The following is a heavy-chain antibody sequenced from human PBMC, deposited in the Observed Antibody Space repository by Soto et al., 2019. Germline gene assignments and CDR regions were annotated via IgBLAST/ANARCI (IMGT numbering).Heavy chain of an antibody. CDR2: IYPGDSDT. D-gene: IGHD3-10*01. V-gene: IGHV5-51*01. CDR1: GYSFTSYW. CDR3: ARITMVRGVITDYYYYGMDV. Sequence: LGESLKISCKGSGYSFTSYWIGWVRQMPGKGLEWMGIIYPGDSDTRYSPSFQGQVTISADKSISTAYLQWSSLKASDTAMYYCARITMVRGVITDYYYYGMDVWGQGTTVTVSS. J-gene: IGHJ6*02.